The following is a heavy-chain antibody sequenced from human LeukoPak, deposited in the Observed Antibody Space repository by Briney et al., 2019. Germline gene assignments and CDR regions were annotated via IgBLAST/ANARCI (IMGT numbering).Heavy chain of an antibody. D-gene: IGHD3-3*01. CDR2: ISGSGGST. V-gene: IGHV3-23*01. CDR1: GFTFSSYA. Sequence: GGSLRLSCAASGFTFSSYAMSWVRQAPGKGLEWVSAISGSGGSTYYADSVKGRFTISRDNSKNTLYLQMNSLRAEDTAVYYCAKDRAYYDFWSGYYTGATGFGYWGQGTLVTVSS. CDR3: AKDRAYYDFWSGYYTGATGFGY. J-gene: IGHJ4*02.